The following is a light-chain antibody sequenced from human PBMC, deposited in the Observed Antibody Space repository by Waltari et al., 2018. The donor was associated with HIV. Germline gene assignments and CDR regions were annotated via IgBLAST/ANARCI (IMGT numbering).Light chain of an antibody. CDR3: QQYGMAPWT. Sequence: EIGLTQSPGTLSSSPGERATLSCRASQSVDRNCLAWYQQKPGQAPRLLMYGASTRVTGIPDRFSGSGSGTDFTLTIIRLEPEDFAVYYCQQYGMAPWTFGQGTKVEIK. CDR2: GAS. CDR1: QSVDRNC. V-gene: IGKV3-20*01. J-gene: IGKJ1*01.